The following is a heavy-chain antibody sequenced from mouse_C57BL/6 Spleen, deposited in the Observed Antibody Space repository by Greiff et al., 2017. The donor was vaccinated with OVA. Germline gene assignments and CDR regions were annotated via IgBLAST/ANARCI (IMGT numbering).Heavy chain of an antibody. CDR3: ARRLDDYWFAY. CDR2: INPNNGGT. D-gene: IGHD2-4*01. J-gene: IGHJ3*01. V-gene: IGHV1-22*01. CDR1: GYTFTDYN. Sequence: EVHLVESGPELVKPGASVKMSCKASGYTFTDYNMHWVKQSHGKSLEWIGYINPNNGGTSYNQKFKGKATLTVNKSSSTAYMELRSLTSEDSAVYYCARRLDDYWFAYWGQGTLVTVSA.